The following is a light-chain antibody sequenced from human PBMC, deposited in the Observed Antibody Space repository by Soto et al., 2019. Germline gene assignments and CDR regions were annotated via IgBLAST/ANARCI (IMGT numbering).Light chain of an antibody. Sequence: EIVLTQSPGTLSLSPGERATLSCRASQSITNNYLAWYQQKPGQAPRLLIYGASSRATGIPDRFSGSESGTDFTLTISRLEPEDFAVYHCQQYSSSPWTFGQGTKAEIK. CDR2: GAS. CDR3: QQYSSSPWT. J-gene: IGKJ1*01. CDR1: QSITNNY. V-gene: IGKV3-20*01.